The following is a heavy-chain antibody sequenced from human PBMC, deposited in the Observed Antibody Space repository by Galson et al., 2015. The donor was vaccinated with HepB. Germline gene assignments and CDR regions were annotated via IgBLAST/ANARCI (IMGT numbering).Heavy chain of an antibody. CDR1: GFTFSYYA. V-gene: IGHV3-23*01. D-gene: IGHD6-19*01. CDR2: ITPSGDNT. CDR3: AKVFPEKTDGWYRQALYYFAS. Sequence: SLRLSCAASGFTFSYYAMSWVRQAPGKGLEWVSAITPSGDNTYSADSLKGRFTISRDNSKNTLFLQMNSLRGDDTAIYFCAKVFPEKTDGWYRQALYYFASWGHGTRVTVSS. J-gene: IGHJ4*01.